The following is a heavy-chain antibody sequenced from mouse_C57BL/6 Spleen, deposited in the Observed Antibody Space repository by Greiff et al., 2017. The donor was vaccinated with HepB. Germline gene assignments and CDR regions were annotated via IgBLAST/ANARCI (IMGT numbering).Heavy chain of an antibody. V-gene: IGHV1-82*01. CDR2: IYPGDGDT. Sequence: VQLQQSGPELVKPGASVKISCKASGYAFSSSWMNWVKQRPGKGLEWIGRIYPGDGDTNYNGKFKGKATLTADRSSSTAYMQLSSLTSQDSAVYFCASSTTVVALYAMDYWGQGTSVTVSS. J-gene: IGHJ4*01. D-gene: IGHD1-1*01. CDR1: GYAFSSSW. CDR3: ASSTTVVALYAMDY.